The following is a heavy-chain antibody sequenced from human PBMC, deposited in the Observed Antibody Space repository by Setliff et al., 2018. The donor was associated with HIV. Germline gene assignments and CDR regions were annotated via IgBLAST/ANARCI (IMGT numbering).Heavy chain of an antibody. CDR2: IKQDGSQK. J-gene: IGHJ6*02. CDR1: GFTFSSYW. Sequence: PGGSLRLSCAGSGFTFSSYWMTWVRQAPGKGLEWVANIKQDGSQKYYVDSLKGRFTISRDNANDSLYLQMNSLRAEDTAVYYCAREGRITSFGVIIPGSNALDVWGQGTTVTVSS. D-gene: IGHD3-3*01. CDR3: AREGRITSFGVIIPGSNALDV. V-gene: IGHV3-7*01.